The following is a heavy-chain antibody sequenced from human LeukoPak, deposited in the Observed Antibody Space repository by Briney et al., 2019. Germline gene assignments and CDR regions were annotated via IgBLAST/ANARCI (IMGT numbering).Heavy chain of an antibody. D-gene: IGHD4-17*01. CDR3: AIQPDYGDDGYFDY. CDR2: IYYSGST. V-gene: IGHV4-39*01. CDR1: GGSISSSSYY. J-gene: IGHJ4*02. Sequence: SETLSLTCTVSGGSISSSSYYWGWIRQPPGKGLEWIGSIYYSGSTYYNPSLKSRVTISVDTSKNQFSLKLSSVTAADTAVYYCAIQPDYGDDGYFDYWGQGTLVTVSS.